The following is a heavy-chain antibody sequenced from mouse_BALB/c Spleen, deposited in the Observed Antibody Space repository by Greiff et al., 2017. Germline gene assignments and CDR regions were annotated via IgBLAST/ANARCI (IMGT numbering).Heavy chain of an antibody. CDR1: GYTFTSYW. CDR2: IDPSDSET. J-gene: IGHJ2*01. Sequence: QVQLQQPGAELVKPGAPVKLSCKASGYTFTSYWMNWVKQRPGRGLEWIGRIDPSDSETHYNQKFKDKATLTVDKSSSTAYIQLSSLTSEDSAVYYCARGGYGNSYFDDWGEGTTLTVSS. V-gene: IGHV1-69*02. CDR3: ARGGYGNSYFDD. D-gene: IGHD2-10*02.